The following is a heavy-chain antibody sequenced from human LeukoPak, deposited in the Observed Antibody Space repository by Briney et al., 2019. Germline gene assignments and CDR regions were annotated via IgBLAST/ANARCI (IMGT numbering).Heavy chain of an antibody. CDR3: ARDGYSGNDGL. CDR2: IYHSGST. CDR1: GGSVSNYY. Sequence: SETLSLTCTVSGGSVSNYYWSWIRQPPGKGLEWIGYIYHSGSTKYNPSLKSRVTISVDTSKNQFSLKMGSVTAADTAVYYCARDGYSGNDGLWGQGTLVTVSS. J-gene: IGHJ4*02. V-gene: IGHV4-59*02. D-gene: IGHD5-12*01.